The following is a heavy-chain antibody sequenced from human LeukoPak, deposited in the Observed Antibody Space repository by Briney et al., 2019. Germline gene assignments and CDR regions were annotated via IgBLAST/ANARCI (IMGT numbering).Heavy chain of an antibody. CDR1: GYTFTSYD. J-gene: IGHJ6*02. Sequence: ASVKVSCKASGYTFTSYDINWARQATGQGLEWMGWMNPNSGNTGYAQKFQGRVTMTRNTSISTAYMELSSLRSEDTAVYYCARGPSIVVVLYYYYYGMDVWGQGTTVTVSS. CDR3: ARGPSIVVVLYYYYYGMDV. D-gene: IGHD2-2*01. CDR2: MNPNSGNT. V-gene: IGHV1-8*01.